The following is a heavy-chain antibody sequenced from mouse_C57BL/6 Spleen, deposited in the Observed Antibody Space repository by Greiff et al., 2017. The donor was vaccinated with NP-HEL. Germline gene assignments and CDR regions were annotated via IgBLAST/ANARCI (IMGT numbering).Heavy chain of an antibody. Sequence: EVKLVESGGGLVKPGGSLKLSCAASGFTFSSYAMSWVRQTPEKRLEWVATISDGGSYTYYPDNVKGRFTISRDNAKNNLYLQMSHLKSEDTAMYYCARNYDYDQGFAYWGQGTLVTVSA. D-gene: IGHD2-4*01. CDR2: ISDGGSYT. V-gene: IGHV5-4*03. CDR1: GFTFSSYA. CDR3: ARNYDYDQGFAY. J-gene: IGHJ3*01.